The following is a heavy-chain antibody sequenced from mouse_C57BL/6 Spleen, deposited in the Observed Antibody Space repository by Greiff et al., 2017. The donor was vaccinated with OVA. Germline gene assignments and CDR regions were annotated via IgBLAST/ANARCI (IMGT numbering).Heavy chain of an antibody. CDR2: ISAGGSYT. CDR1: GFTFSSYA. CDR3: AREGDYYGSSFYCDY. Sequence: EVKLVESGGGLVKPGGSLKLSCAASGFTFSSYAMSWVRQTPEKRLEWVATISAGGSYTYYPDNVKGRFTISRDNAKNNLYLQMSHLKSEDTAMYYCAREGDYYGSSFYCDYWGQGTTLTVSS. J-gene: IGHJ2*01. V-gene: IGHV5-4*01. D-gene: IGHD1-1*01.